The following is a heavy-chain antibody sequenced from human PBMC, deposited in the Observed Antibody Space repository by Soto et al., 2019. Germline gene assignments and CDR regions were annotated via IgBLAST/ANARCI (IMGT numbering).Heavy chain of an antibody. V-gene: IGHV1-69*13. CDR1: GGTFSSYA. Sequence: SVKVSCKASGGTFSSYAISWVRQAPGQGLEWMGGIIPIFGTANYAQKFQGRVTITADESTSTAYMELSSLRSEDTAVYYCASRVDDGAAAIRYYYYGMDVWGQGTTVTVSS. J-gene: IGHJ6*02. D-gene: IGHD2-2*01. CDR3: ASRVDDGAAAIRYYYYGMDV. CDR2: IIPIFGTA.